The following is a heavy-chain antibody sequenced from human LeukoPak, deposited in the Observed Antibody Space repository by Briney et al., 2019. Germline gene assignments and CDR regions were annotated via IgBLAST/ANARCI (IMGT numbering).Heavy chain of an antibody. D-gene: IGHD4-17*01. J-gene: IGHJ4*02. CDR1: GFTFSSYA. CDR3: AKDTTVTTRGVDY. V-gene: IGHV3-23*01. Sequence: GGSLRLSCATSGFTFSSYAMSWVRQAPGKGLEWVSAISGSGGSTYYADSVKGRFTIPRDNSKNTLYLQMNSLRAEDTAVYYCAKDTTVTTRGVDYWGQGTLVTVSS. CDR2: ISGSGGST.